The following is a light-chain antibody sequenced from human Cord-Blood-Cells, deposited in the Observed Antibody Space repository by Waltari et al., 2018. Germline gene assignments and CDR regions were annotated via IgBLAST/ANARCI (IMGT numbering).Light chain of an antibody. CDR2: GAS. CDR1: QSVSSSY. J-gene: IGKJ1*01. Sequence: EIVLTQSPGTLSLSPGARATLSCRASQSVSSSYLAWYQQKPGQAPRLLIYGASSRATGIPDRCSGSGSGTYFTLTISRLEPEDFAVYYCQQYGSSRTFGQGTKVEIK. V-gene: IGKV3-20*01. CDR3: QQYGSSRT.